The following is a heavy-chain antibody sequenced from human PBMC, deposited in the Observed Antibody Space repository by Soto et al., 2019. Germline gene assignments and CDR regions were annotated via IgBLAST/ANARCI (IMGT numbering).Heavy chain of an antibody. V-gene: IGHV4-34*01. CDR1: GGSLSGFY. Sequence: SETLSLTCAVYGGSLSGFYWNWIRQSPGKGLQWIGEINHRGSTSYNPSLKRRVTISVDTSKNQFSLRLNSVTAADTAVYYCASRLQPLPLXYWGQGTLVTVSS. CDR3: ASRLQPLPLXY. CDR2: INHRGST. D-gene: IGHD2-21*02. J-gene: IGHJ4*02.